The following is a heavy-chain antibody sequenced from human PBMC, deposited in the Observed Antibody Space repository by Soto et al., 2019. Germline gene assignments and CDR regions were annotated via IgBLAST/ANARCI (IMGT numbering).Heavy chain of an antibody. CDR2: INPNSGGT. V-gene: IGHV1-2*04. CDR1: GYTFTGYY. CDR3: ARGRTPYCGNSSDAFDI. Sequence: GASVKVSCKASGYTFTGYYMHWVRQAPGQGLEWMGWINPNSGGTNYAQKFQGWVTMTRDTPISTAYMELSRLRSDDTAVYYCARGRTPYCGNSSDAFDIWGQGTMVTVSS. J-gene: IGHJ3*02. D-gene: IGHD2-21*01.